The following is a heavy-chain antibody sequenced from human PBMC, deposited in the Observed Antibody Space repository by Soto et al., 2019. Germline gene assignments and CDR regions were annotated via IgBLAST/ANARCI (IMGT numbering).Heavy chain of an antibody. D-gene: IGHD2-2*01. J-gene: IGHJ6*02. CDR1: GFTFSSYA. Sequence: PGGSLRLSCAASGFTFSSYAMHWVRQAPGKGLEWVAVISYDGSNKYYADSVKGRFTISRDNSKNTLYLQMNSLRAEDTAVYYCARDTISCISTSCPEMDYYYGMDVWGQGTTVTVSS. V-gene: IGHV3-30-3*01. CDR3: ARDTISCISTSCPEMDYYYGMDV. CDR2: ISYDGSNK.